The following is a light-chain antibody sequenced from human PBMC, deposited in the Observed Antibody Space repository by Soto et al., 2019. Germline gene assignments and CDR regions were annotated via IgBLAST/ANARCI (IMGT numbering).Light chain of an antibody. CDR3: SSYTSSSTLPPYV. J-gene: IGLJ1*01. CDR1: SSDGGGYNY. CDR2: DVS. Sequence: QSALTQPASVSGSPGQSITISCTGTSSDGGGYNYVSWYQQHPGKAPKLMIYDVSNRPSGVSNRFSGSKSGNTASLTISGLQAEDEADYYCSSYTSSSTLPPYVFGTGTKVTVL. V-gene: IGLV2-14*01.